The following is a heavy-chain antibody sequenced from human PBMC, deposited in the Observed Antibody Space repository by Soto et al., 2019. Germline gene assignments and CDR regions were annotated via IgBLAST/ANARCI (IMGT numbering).Heavy chain of an antibody. J-gene: IGHJ6*02. D-gene: IGHD3-10*01. CDR3: ASSLGTMVRGVINRDYYYYGMDV. CDR1: GGTFSSYT. Sequence: ASVKVSCKASGGTFSSYTISWVRQAPGQGLEWMGRIIPILGIANYAQKFQGRVTITADKSTSTAYMELSSLRSEDTAVYYCASSLGTMVRGVINRDYYYYGMDVWGQGTTVTVSS. CDR2: IIPILGIA. V-gene: IGHV1-69*02.